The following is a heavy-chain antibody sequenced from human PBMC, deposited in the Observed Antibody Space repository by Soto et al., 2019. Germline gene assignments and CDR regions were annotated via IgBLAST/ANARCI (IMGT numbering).Heavy chain of an antibody. Sequence: GGSLRLSCAASGFTFSSYAMHWVRQAPGKGLEWVAVISYDGSNKYYADSVKGRFTISRDNSKNTLYLQMNSLRAEDTAVYYCARESRVQEFDYWGQGTLVTVSS. V-gene: IGHV3-30-3*01. CDR1: GFTFSSYA. D-gene: IGHD3-3*01. CDR3: ARESRVQEFDY. J-gene: IGHJ4*02. CDR2: ISYDGSNK.